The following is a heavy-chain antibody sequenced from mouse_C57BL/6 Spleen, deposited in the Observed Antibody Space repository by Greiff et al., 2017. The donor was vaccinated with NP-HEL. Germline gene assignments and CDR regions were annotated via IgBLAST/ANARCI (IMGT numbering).Heavy chain of an antibody. V-gene: IGHV5-6*01. CDR1: GFTFSSYG. Sequence: EVKVVESGGDLVKPGGSLKLSCAASGFTFSSYGMSWVRQTPDKRLEWVATISSGGSYTYYPDSVKGRFTISRDNAKNTLYLQMSSLKSEDTAMYYCAREGGTGYAMDYWGQGTSVTVSS. D-gene: IGHD3-3*01. J-gene: IGHJ4*01. CDR2: ISSGGSYT. CDR3: AREGGTGYAMDY.